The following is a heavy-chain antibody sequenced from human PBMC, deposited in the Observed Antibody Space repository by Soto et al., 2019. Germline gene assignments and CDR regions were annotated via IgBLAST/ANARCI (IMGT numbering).Heavy chain of an antibody. CDR3: ARSGYSSRWWEGGDY. J-gene: IGHJ4*02. CDR2: ISSSTSTI. CDR1: GFTFSSYS. D-gene: IGHD6-13*01. V-gene: IGHV3-48*02. Sequence: EVQLVESGGGLVQPGGSLRLSCAASGFTFSSYSMNWVRQAPGKGLEWVSYISSSTSTIYYADSVKGRFTISRDNAKNSLYLQMNSLRDEDTAVYYCARSGYSSRWWEGGDYWGQGTLVTVSS.